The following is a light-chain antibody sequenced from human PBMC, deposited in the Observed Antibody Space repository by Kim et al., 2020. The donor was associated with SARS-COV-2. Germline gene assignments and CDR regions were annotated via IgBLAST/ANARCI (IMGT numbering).Light chain of an antibody. CDR3: QEYKSNSWT. CDR2: DAS. J-gene: IGKJ1*01. V-gene: IGKV1-5*01. CDR1: QSINIW. Sequence: GDRVTITCRASQSINIWLAWYQQKPGKAPNLLIYDASNLESGVPSRFSGSGSGTEFTLTISSLQPDDFVTYYCQEYKSNSWTFGQGTKVDIK.